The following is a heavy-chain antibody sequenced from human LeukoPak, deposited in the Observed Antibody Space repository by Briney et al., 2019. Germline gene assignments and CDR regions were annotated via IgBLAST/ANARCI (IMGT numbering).Heavy chain of an antibody. Sequence: SETLSLTCTVSGGAISFYYWSWIRQPPGKGLEWIGYFYYSGSTNYNPALKSRVTISGDTPKNRFSLKLSSVTAADTAVYYCARLNIAVAGTSLWFDPWGQGTLVTVSS. CDR2: FYYSGST. CDR3: ARLNIAVAGTSLWFDP. CDR1: GGAISFYY. V-gene: IGHV4-59*01. J-gene: IGHJ5*02. D-gene: IGHD6-19*01.